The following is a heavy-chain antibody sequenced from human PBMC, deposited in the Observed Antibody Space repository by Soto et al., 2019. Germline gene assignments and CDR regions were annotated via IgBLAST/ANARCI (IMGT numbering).Heavy chain of an antibody. D-gene: IGHD6-19*01. V-gene: IGHV6-1*01. CDR3: ASGVAGSGFDL. Sequence: QVHLQQSGPGLVKPSQTLSLTCAISGASVSSNSADWNWIRSSPSRGLEWLGRTYYRCNWRHDYAVSVKSRITVNPDTSKNHFSLQLNSVTPDDTAVYYCASGVAGSGFDLWCQGTLVTVSS. CDR2: TYYRCNWRH. J-gene: IGHJ4*02. CDR1: GASVSSNSAD.